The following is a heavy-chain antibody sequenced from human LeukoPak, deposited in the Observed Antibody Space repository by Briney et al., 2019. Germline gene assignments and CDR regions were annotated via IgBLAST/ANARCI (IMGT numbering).Heavy chain of an antibody. D-gene: IGHD3-16*02. J-gene: IGHJ4*02. CDR1: GGSFSGYY. V-gene: IGHV4-34*01. CDR2: INNSGST. CDR3: ARGLRLGKLSL. Sequence: SETLSLTCAVYGGSFSGYYWSWIRQPPGKGLEWIGEINNSGSTNYNPSLKSRVTISVDTSKNKFSLKLSSVTAADTAVYYCARGLRLGKLSLWGQGTLVTVSS.